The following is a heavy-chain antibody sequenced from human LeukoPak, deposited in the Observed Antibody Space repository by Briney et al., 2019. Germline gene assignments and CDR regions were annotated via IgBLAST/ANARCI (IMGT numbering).Heavy chain of an antibody. CDR3: VSLGLCVGGHCLDDF. Sequence: SETLSLTCTIYGGFNNTVYWAWIRQPPGQGLEWIGFIHSSGTPTYSPSLKSPVTISIETSKTQFSLKLNSVIAADTAVYFCVSLGLCVGGHCLDDFWGQGALVTVST. V-gene: IGHV4-59*01. CDR2: IHSSGTP. J-gene: IGHJ4*02. CDR1: GGFNNTVY. D-gene: IGHD2-21*02.